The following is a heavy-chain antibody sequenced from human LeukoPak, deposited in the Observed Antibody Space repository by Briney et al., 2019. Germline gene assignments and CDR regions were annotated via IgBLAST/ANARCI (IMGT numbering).Heavy chain of an antibody. D-gene: IGHD6-13*01. Sequence: GGSLRLSCAASGFTFSDYGMNWVRQAPGKGLEWVSGMNSNGGSTYYAESVKGRLTISRDNSNNMLYLQMNSLTADDTAIYYCANQRSVATAGTFFWGQGTLVTVSS. CDR1: GFTFSDYG. V-gene: IGHV3-23*01. CDR3: ANQRSVATAGTFF. CDR2: MNSNGGST. J-gene: IGHJ4*02.